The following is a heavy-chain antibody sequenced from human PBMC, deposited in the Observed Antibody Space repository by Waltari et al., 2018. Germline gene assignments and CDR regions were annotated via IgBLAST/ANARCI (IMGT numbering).Heavy chain of an antibody. CDR2: IKSRADGGTA. J-gene: IGHJ3*02. CDR3: TTRTWTEMFDI. Sequence: EVQLVESGGGFIKPGGSLRLSCAASGFIFSDAWMSWVRKAPGKGPGGIGRIKSRADGGTADYAAPVKCSFTISRDDSKNTLYLQMNSLKTEDAAVYYCTTRTWTEMFDIWGQGTMVTVSS. CDR1: GFIFSDAW. V-gene: IGHV3-15*01. D-gene: IGHD1-1*01.